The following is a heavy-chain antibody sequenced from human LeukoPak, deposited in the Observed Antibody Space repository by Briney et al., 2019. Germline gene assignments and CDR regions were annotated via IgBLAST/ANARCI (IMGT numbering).Heavy chain of an antibody. CDR3: AKGADRYSTSPFEH. CDR2: IWFDGSEK. J-gene: IGHJ4*02. Sequence: GRSLRLSCAASGFTFSTYGMHWVRQAPGRGLEWVARIWFDGSEKYFADSVKGRFTTSRDNSRNTLYLEMNSLRDEDTAVYYFAKGADRYSTSPFEHWGQGTLVTVSS. V-gene: IGHV3-33*06. D-gene: IGHD2-2*01. CDR1: GFTFSTYG.